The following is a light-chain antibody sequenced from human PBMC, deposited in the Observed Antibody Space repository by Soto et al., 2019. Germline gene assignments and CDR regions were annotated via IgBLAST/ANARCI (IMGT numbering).Light chain of an antibody. CDR3: ATWDDSLNGV. J-gene: IGLJ3*02. Sequence: QSVLTQPPSASGTPGQGVTVSCSGSNSNIGRNHVYWYQQLPGTAPKLLIFSSSDRPSGVPDRFSGSKSGTSAALAISGLRSEDEADYYCATWDDSLNGVFGGGTKLTVL. CDR1: NSNIGRNH. V-gene: IGLV1-47*01. CDR2: SSS.